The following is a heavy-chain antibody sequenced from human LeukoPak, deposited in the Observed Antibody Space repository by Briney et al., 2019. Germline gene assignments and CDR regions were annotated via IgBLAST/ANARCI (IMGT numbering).Heavy chain of an antibody. V-gene: IGHV3-7*01. CDR2: IKQDGSEK. J-gene: IGHJ4*02. CDR1: GFTFSSYW. Sequence: GRSLRLSCAASGFTFSSYWMSWVRQAPGKGLEWVANIKQDGSEKYYVDSVKGRFTISRDNAKNSLYLQMNSLRAEDTAVYYCGTTVTTGRRYWGQGTPVTVSS. D-gene: IGHD4-17*01. CDR3: GTTVTTGRRY.